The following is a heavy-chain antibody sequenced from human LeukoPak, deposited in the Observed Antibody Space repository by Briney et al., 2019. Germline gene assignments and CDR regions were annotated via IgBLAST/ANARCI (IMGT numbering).Heavy chain of an antibody. CDR1: GFTFSSYA. CDR2: ISSSGSTM. CDR3: ARASSGWYNWFDP. V-gene: IGHV3-48*03. D-gene: IGHD6-19*01. Sequence: GGSLRLSCAASGFTFSSYAMSWVRQAPGKGLEWVSYISSSGSTMYYADSVKGRFTVSRDNAKNSLYLQMNSLRAEDTAVYYCARASSGWYNWFDPWGQGTLVTVSS. J-gene: IGHJ5*02.